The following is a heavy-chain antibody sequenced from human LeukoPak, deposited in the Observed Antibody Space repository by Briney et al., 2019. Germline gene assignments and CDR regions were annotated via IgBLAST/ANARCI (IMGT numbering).Heavy chain of an antibody. CDR3: ATARGELELQYIFDY. CDR2: FDPEDGET. D-gene: IGHD1-7*01. Sequence: ASVKVSCKVSGYSLTELSMHWVRQAPGKGLEWMGGFDPEDGETIYAQKFQGRVTMTEDTSTDTAYMELSSLRSEDTAVYYCATARGELELQYIFDYWGQGTLVTVSS. V-gene: IGHV1-24*01. J-gene: IGHJ4*02. CDR1: GYSLTELS.